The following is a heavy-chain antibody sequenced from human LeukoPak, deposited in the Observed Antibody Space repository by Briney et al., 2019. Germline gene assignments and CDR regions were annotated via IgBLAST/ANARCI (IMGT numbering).Heavy chain of an antibody. J-gene: IGHJ3*02. Sequence: GGSLRLSCAASGFSLSGNYMSWFRQAPGTGLEWVSVIYSGDVTHYADSVKGRFTISRDNSKNTLYLQMNSLRGEDTAVYYCATYSISTSGCFDIWGQGTMVTVSS. CDR3: ATYSISTSGCFDI. D-gene: IGHD6-13*01. V-gene: IGHV3-53*01. CDR1: GFSLSGNY. CDR2: IYSGDVT.